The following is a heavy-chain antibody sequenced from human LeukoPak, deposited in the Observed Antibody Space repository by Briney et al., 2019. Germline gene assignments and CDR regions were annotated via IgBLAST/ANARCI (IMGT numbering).Heavy chain of an antibody. CDR1: GFTFSTYA. Sequence: PGGSLRLSCAASGFTFSTYAMSWVRQAPGKGLEWVSAISGRADSTYYADSVKGRFTISRDNSKNTLYLQMNSLRVEDTAVYYCARDWGSVGVSASRGDYWGQGTLVTVSS. D-gene: IGHD2-21*01. J-gene: IGHJ4*02. CDR2: ISGRADST. V-gene: IGHV3-23*01. CDR3: ARDWGSVGVSASRGDY.